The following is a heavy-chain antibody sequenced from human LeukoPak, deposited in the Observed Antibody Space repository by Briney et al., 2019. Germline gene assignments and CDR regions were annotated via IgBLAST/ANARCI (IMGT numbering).Heavy chain of an antibody. Sequence: GGSLRLSCAASGFTSSSYAMHWVRQAPGKGLEWVAVISYDGSNKYYADSVKGRFTISRDNSKNTLYLQMNSLRAEDTAVYYCAKDGGYDYYYYGMDVWGQGTMVTVSS. V-gene: IGHV3-30*04. D-gene: IGHD5-12*01. CDR2: ISYDGSNK. J-gene: IGHJ6*02. CDR3: AKDGGYDYYYYGMDV. CDR1: GFTSSSYA.